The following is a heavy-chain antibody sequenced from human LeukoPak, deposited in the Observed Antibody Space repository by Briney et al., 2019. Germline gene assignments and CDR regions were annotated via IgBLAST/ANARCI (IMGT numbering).Heavy chain of an antibody. CDR1: GGSISSYY. CDR3: ARSIYGDYADY. D-gene: IGHD4-17*01. J-gene: IGHJ4*02. Sequence: TSETLSLTCSASGGSISSYYWSWIRQPPGKGLEWIGYIYYSGSTNYNPSLKSRVTISVDTSKNQFSLKLSSVTAADTAVYYCARSIYGDYADYWGQGTLVTVSS. CDR2: IYYSGST. V-gene: IGHV4-59*08.